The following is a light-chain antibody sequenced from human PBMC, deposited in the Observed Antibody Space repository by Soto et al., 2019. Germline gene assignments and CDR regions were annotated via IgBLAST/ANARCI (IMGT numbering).Light chain of an antibody. CDR2: ESN. V-gene: IGLV1-51*02. CDR1: SSNIGAGRD. Sequence: QSVLTQPPSVSGSAGQRVTISCTGSSSNIGAGRDVSWYQQLPGTAPKLLIYESNKRPSGIPDRFSGSKSGTSATLGITGLQTGDEADYYCGTWDSSLGAGVFGTGTKVTVL. J-gene: IGLJ1*01. CDR3: GTWDSSLGAGV.